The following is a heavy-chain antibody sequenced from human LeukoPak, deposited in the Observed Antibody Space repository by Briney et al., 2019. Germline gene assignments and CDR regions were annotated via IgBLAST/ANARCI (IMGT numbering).Heavy chain of an antibody. CDR3: ARGYSYGDF. Sequence: TGGSLRLSCAASGFTFSSYGMHWVRQAPGKGLEWVADISSDGSKTFYGDSVGGRFTISRDDSKKTLYLQMSSLTADDTAVYYCARGYSYGDFWGQGTPVTVSS. V-gene: IGHV3-30*03. J-gene: IGHJ4*02. D-gene: IGHD5-18*01. CDR2: ISSDGSKT. CDR1: GFTFSSYG.